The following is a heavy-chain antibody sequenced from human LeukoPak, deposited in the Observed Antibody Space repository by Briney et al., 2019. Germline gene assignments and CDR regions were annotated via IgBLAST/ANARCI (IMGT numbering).Heavy chain of an antibody. J-gene: IGHJ4*02. CDR3: ARGHGSGYDSDYFDY. CDR1: GYTFTGYY. D-gene: IGHD5-12*01. Sequence: ASVKVSCKASGYTFTGYYMHWVRQAPGQGLEWMGWINPNSGGTNYAQKFQGWVTMTRDTSISTAYMELSRLRSDDTAVYYCARGHGSGYDSDYFDYWGQGTLVTVSS. CDR2: INPNSGGT. V-gene: IGHV1-2*04.